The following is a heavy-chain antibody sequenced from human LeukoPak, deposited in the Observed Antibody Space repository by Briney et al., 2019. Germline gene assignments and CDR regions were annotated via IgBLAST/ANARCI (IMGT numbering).Heavy chain of an antibody. CDR2: INPNSAGT. CDR1: GYTFTSYG. V-gene: IGHV1-2*02. J-gene: IGHJ4*02. D-gene: IGHD1-7*01. CDR3: VREYRNSSYYSFDC. Sequence: ASVKVSCKASGYTFTSYGISWVRQAPGQGLEWMGWINPNSAGTLSAQKFQGRVTMTRDTSISTAYMELSGLSSGDTAMYYCVREYRNSSYYSFDCWGQGTLVPVSS.